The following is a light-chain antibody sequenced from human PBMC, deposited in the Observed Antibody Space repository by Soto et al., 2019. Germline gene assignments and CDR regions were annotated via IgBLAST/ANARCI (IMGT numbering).Light chain of an antibody. CDR1: QGVSSY. V-gene: IGKV3-11*01. CDR3: QNGSNWPAS. Sequence: EIVLTQSPATLSLSPGERAALSCRASQGVSSYLAWYQQKPGKAPRLLIYDASKRATGIPARFSGSGSRKNFTPPISSLEPDELALLFCQNGSNWPASFGVGTKVEI. CDR2: DAS. J-gene: IGKJ4*01.